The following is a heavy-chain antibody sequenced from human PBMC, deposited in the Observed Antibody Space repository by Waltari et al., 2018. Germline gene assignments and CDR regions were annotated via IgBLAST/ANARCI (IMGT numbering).Heavy chain of an antibody. Sequence: QVQLQQWGAGLLKPSETLSLTCAVYGGSFSGYYWSWIRQPPGKGLEWIGEVNHSGSTNYNPSLKSRVTISGDTSKNQFCRKLSSVTAADTAVYYCARSSPGIAVAHLGGFDYWGQGTLVTVSS. CDR3: ARSSPGIAVAHLGGFDY. D-gene: IGHD6-19*01. CDR2: VNHSGST. J-gene: IGHJ4*02. V-gene: IGHV4-34*01. CDR1: GGSFSGYY.